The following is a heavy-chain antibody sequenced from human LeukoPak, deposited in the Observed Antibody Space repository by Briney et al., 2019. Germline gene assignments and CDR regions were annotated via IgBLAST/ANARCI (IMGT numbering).Heavy chain of an antibody. CDR3: ARAEVEMASGAFDI. CDR2: ISSNGGST. V-gene: IGHV3-64*01. D-gene: IGHD5-24*01. J-gene: IGHJ3*02. Sequence: VASVKVSCAASGFTFSSYAMHWVRQAPGKGLEYVSAISSNGGSTYYANSVKGRFTISRDNSKNTLYLQMGSLRAEDMAVYYCARAEVEMASGAFDIWGQGTMVTVSS. CDR1: GFTFSSYA.